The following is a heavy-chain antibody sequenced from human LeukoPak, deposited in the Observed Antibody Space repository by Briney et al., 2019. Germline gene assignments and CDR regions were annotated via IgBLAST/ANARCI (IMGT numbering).Heavy chain of an antibody. CDR1: GFTFSTYA. Sequence: PGGSLRLSCAASGFTFSTYAMHWVRQAPGKGLEWVAFIWPDGSKKYYADPVKGRFAIYRENSKNTVYLQMNDLRPEDTALYFCAKISSSAESNFDYWGQGTLLTVSS. J-gene: IGHJ4*02. D-gene: IGHD6-25*01. CDR2: IWPDGSKK. CDR3: AKISSSAESNFDY. V-gene: IGHV3-30*02.